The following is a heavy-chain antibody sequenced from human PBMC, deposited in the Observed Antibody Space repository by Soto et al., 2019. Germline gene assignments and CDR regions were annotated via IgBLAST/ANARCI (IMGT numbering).Heavy chain of an antibody. D-gene: IGHD6-19*01. CDR2: IYPGDSDT. Sequence: PGESLKISCKGSGYSFTSYWIGWVRQMPGKGLEWMGIIYPGDSDTRYSPSFQGQVTISADKSISTAYLQWSSLKASDTAMYYCARTGSIAVAGTGYYYYYGMDVWGQGTTVTVS. CDR3: ARTGSIAVAGTGYYYYYGMDV. J-gene: IGHJ6*02. CDR1: GYSFTSYW. V-gene: IGHV5-51*01.